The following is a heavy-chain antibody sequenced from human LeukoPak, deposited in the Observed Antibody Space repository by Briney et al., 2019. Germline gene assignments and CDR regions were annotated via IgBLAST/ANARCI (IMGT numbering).Heavy chain of an antibody. J-gene: IGHJ4*02. D-gene: IGHD3-10*01. CDR1: GGTFSSYA. Sequence: SVKVSCKASGGTFSSYAISWVRQAPGQGLEWMGGIIPIFGTANYAQKFQGRVTITADESTSTAYMELSSLRSEDTAVYYCARDSGERGSGSYLIAYWGQGTLVTVSS. CDR2: IIPIFGTA. V-gene: IGHV1-69*13. CDR3: ARDSGERGSGSYLIAY.